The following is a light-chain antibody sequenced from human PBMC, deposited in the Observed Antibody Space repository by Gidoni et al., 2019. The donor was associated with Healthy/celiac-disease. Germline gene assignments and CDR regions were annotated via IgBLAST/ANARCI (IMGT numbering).Light chain of an antibody. J-gene: IGKJ4*01. CDR2: AAS. CDR1: QGISSY. CDR3: QQYYSYPRT. V-gene: IGKV1-8*01. Sequence: AIRMTQSPSSFSASTGDRVTITCRASQGISSYLAWYQKKPGKAPKLLIYAASTLQSGVPSRFSGSGSGTDFTLTISCLQSEDFATYYCQQYYSYPRTFXGXTKVEIK.